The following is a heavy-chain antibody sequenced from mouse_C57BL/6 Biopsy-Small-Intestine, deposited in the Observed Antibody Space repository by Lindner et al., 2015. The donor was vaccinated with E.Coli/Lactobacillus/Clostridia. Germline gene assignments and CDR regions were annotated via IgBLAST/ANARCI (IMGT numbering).Heavy chain of an antibody. CDR2: IYPGDGDT. CDR1: GYAFSSSW. V-gene: IGHV1-82*01. J-gene: IGHJ1*03. CDR3: ASYAFFDV. Sequence: VQLQESGPELVKPGASVKISCKASGYAFSSSWMNWVKQRPGKGLEWIGRIYPGDGDTNYNGKFEGKATLTADKSSSTAYMQLSGLTSEDSAVYFCASYAFFDVWGTGTTVTVSS.